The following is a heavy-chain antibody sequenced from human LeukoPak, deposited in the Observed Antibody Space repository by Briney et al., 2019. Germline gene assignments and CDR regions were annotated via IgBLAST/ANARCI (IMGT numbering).Heavy chain of an antibody. V-gene: IGHV1-8*01. CDR2: MNPNSGNT. J-gene: IGHJ5*02. CDR3: ARRRRVGYCSSTSCYKGGYNWFDP. Sequence: ASVKVSCKASGYTFTSYDINWVRQATGQGLEWMGWMNPNSGNTGYAQKFQGRVTMTRNTSISTAYMELSSLRSEDTAVYYCARRRRVGYCSSTSCYKGGYNWFDPWGQGTLVTVSS. CDR1: GYTFTSYD. D-gene: IGHD2-2*02.